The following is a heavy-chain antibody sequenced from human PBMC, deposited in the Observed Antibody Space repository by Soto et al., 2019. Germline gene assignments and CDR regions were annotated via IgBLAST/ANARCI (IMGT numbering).Heavy chain of an antibody. D-gene: IGHD5-12*01. V-gene: IGHV3-23*01. CDR2: ISGSGGST. CDR3: ANERGPKTYYGMDV. J-gene: IGHJ6*02. Sequence: GGSLRPASAASGFTFSSYAMSWVRQPPGKGLEWVSAISGSGGSTYYADSVKGRFTISRDNSKNTLYLQMNSLRAEDTAVYYCANERGPKTYYGMDVWGQGTTVTVSS. CDR1: GFTFSSYA.